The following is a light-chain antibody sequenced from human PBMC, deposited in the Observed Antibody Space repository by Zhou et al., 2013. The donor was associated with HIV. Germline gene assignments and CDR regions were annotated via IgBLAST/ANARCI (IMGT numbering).Light chain of an antibody. CDR3: QQYNNWPPQFT. J-gene: IGKJ2*01. V-gene: IGKV3-15*01. CDR1: QSVSSN. CDR2: GAS. Sequence: EIVMTQSPATLSVSPGERATLSCRASQSVSSNVAWYQQKPGQAPRLLIYGASTRANGIPARFSGRGSGTEYTLTLSSLQSEDSAIYYCQQYNNWPPQFTFGQGTKLAIK.